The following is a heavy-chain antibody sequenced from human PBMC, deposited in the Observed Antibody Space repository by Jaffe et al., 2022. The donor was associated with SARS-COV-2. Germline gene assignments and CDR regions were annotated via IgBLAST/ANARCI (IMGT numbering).Heavy chain of an antibody. Sequence: QVQLVESGGGLVKPGGSLRLSCAASGFTFSDYYMSWIRQAPGKGLEWVSHISSGGSSIYYADSLKGRFTISRDNANNSLYLQMNNLRAEDTAVYYCARYRLSNYGLDVWGQGTAVTVSS. CDR3: ARYRLSNYGLDV. D-gene: IGHD3-16*02. J-gene: IGHJ6*02. CDR2: ISSGGSSI. CDR1: GFTFSDYY. V-gene: IGHV3-11*01.